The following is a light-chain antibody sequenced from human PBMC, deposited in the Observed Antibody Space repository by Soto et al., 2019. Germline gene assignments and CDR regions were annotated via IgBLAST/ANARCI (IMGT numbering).Light chain of an antibody. V-gene: IGKV3-11*01. CDR1: QSVGTF. J-gene: IGKJ5*01. CDR3: QHRSNWPQG. Sequence: EVVLTQSPATLSLSPGERATLSCRASQSVGTFLAWYQQKPGQVPRLLIYDTSKRATGIPARFSGSGSGTDFVLTISGLAPEDIAVYYCQHRSNWPQGFGQGTRLEIK. CDR2: DTS.